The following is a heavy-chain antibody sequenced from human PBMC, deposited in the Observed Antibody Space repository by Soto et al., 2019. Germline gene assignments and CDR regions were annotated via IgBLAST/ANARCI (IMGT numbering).Heavy chain of an antibody. CDR2: IYYSGST. D-gene: IGHD2-15*01. V-gene: IGHV4-39*01. Sequence: PSETLSLTCTVSGGSISSSSYYWGWIRQPPGKGLEWIGSIYYSGSTYYNPSLKSRVTISVDTSKNQFSLKLSSVTAADTAVYDCAAMVAATGWFDPRAQRTPVTVSS. CDR1: GGSISSSSYY. J-gene: IGHJ5*02. CDR3: AAMVAATGWFDP.